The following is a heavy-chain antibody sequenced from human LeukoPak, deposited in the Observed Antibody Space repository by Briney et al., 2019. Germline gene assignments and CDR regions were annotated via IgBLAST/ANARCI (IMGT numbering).Heavy chain of an antibody. V-gene: IGHV3-33*01. CDR1: GFSFSTYG. CDR2: IWYDGNNK. Sequence: PGGSLRLSCAASGFSFSTYGVLWVRQAPGKGLEWVAVIWYDGNNKYYADSVKSRFTISRDNSKNTLYLQMNSLRAEDTAMYYCARGLRVDYDFWSGYPDYWGQGTLVTVSS. D-gene: IGHD3-3*01. J-gene: IGHJ4*02. CDR3: ARGLRVDYDFWSGYPDY.